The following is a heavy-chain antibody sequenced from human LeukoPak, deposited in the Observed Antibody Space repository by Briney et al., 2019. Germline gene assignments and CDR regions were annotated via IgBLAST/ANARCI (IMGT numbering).Heavy chain of an antibody. CDR3: AKARPNWNYGANWFDP. CDR1: GFTFSSYA. J-gene: IGHJ5*02. V-gene: IGHV3-23*01. CDR2: ISGSGGST. Sequence: GGSLRLSCAASGFTFSSYAMSWVRQAPGKGLEWVSAISGSGGSTYYADSVKGRFTISRDNSKNTLYLQMNSLRAEDTAVYYCAKARPNWNYGANWFDPWGQGTLVTVSS. D-gene: IGHD1-7*01.